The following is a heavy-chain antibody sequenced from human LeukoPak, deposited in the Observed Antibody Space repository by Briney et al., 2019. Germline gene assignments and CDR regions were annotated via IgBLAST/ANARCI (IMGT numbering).Heavy chain of an antibody. CDR1: GGSISSHY. D-gene: IGHD3-22*01. V-gene: IGHV4-59*11. Sequence: PSETLSLTFTVSGGSISSHYWSWIRQPPGKGLEWIGYIYYSGSTNYNPSLKSRVTISVDTSKNQFSLKLSSVTAADTAVYYCARDLKYYDSSGDLIDWGQGTLVTVSS. CDR2: IYYSGST. CDR3: ARDLKYYDSSGDLID. J-gene: IGHJ4*02.